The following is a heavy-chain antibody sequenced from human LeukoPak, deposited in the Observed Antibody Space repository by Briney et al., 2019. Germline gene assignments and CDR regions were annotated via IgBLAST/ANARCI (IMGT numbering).Heavy chain of an antibody. Sequence: SETLSLTCTVSGYSISSGYYWGWIRQPPGKGLEWIGSIYHSGSTYYNPSLKSRVTISVDTSKNQSSLKLSSVAAADTAVYYCARVRWLRLEAFDIWGQGTMVTVSS. V-gene: IGHV4-38-2*02. CDR1: GYSISSGYY. CDR2: IYHSGST. J-gene: IGHJ3*02. CDR3: ARVRWLRLEAFDI. D-gene: IGHD5-12*01.